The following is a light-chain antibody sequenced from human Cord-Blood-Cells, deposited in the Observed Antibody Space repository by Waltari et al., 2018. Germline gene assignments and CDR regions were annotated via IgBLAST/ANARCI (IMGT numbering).Light chain of an antibody. CDR1: SSDVGGYNY. CDR3: SSYTSSSTWV. J-gene: IGLJ3*02. V-gene: IGLV2-14*01. Sequence: QPALTQPASVSGSPGQSIPISCPGTSSDVGGYNYVSWYQQHPGKAPKLMIYDVSKRPSGVSNRFSGSKSGNTASLPISGLQAEDEADYYCSSYTSSSTWVFGGGTKLTVL. CDR2: DVS.